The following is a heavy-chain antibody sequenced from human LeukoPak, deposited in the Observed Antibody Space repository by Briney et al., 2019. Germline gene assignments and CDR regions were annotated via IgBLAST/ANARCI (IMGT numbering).Heavy chain of an antibody. V-gene: IGHV4-34*01. J-gene: IGHJ4*02. Sequence: SETLSLTCAVYGGSFSGYYWSWLRQPPGKGLEWIGEINHSGSTTYNPSLKSRVTISVDTSKNQFSLKLNSVTAADTAVYYCARIGIAATGGKRRGSVAPYYFDYWGQGTLVTVSS. CDR1: GGSFSGYY. D-gene: IGHD6-13*01. CDR3: ARIGIAATGGKRRGSVAPYYFDY. CDR2: INHSGST.